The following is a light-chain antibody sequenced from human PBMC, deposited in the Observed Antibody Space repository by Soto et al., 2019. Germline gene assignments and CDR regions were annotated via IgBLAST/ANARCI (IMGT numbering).Light chain of an antibody. V-gene: IGLV2-23*02. CDR3: CSYAGGDTFFL. CDR2: EVT. J-gene: IGLJ1*01. CDR1: SGDVGRYSP. Sequence: QSALTQPASVSGSPGQSITISCTGTSGDVGRYSPVSWYQQLPGKAPKLIIYEVTKRPSGVSNRFSGSKSGNTASLTISGLQAEDEAEYFCCSYAGGDTFFLFGTGTKVTVL.